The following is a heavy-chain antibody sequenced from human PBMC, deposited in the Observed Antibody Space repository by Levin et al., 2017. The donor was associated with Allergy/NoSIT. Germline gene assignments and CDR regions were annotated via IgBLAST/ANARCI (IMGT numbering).Heavy chain of an antibody. V-gene: IGHV3-30*04. CDR2: ISYDGSNK. CDR3: ARDDPSGVVAATSYGMDV. J-gene: IGHJ6*02. CDR1: GFTFSSYA. Sequence: GGSLRLSCAASGFTFSSYAMHWVRQAPGKGLEWVAVISYDGSNKYYADSVKGRFTISRDNSKNTLYLQMNSLRAEDTAVYYCARDDPSGVVAATSYGMDVWGQGTTVTVSS. D-gene: IGHD2-15*01.